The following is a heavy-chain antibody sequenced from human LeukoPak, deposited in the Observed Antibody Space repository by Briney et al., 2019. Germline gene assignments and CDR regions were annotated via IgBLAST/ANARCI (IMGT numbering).Heavy chain of an antibody. CDR1: GFTFSSYW. Sequence: PGGSLRLSCAASGFTFSSYWMTWVRQAPGQGLEWVANIKPDGREKNYVDSVKGRFTLPRDNAKNSLYLQIDSLRVEDTAVYYCARDSGNSGYDIHDYWGQGILVTVSS. J-gene: IGHJ4*02. D-gene: IGHD5-12*01. V-gene: IGHV3-7*01. CDR2: IKPDGREK. CDR3: ARDSGNSGYDIHDY.